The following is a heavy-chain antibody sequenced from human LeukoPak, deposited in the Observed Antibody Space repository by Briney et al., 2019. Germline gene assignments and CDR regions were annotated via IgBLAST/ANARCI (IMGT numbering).Heavy chain of an antibody. V-gene: IGHV3-30-3*02. CDR1: GFTFSSYA. CDR2: ISYDGSNK. D-gene: IGHD2-15*01. J-gene: IGHJ4*02. CDR3: AKQLGYCSDGSCYFPY. Sequence: GGSLRLSCAASGFTFSSYAMHWVRQAPGKGLEWVAVISYDGSNKYYADSVKGRFTISRDNSKDTLYLQMNSLRAEDTAVYYCAKQLGYCSDGSCYFPYWGQGTLVTVSS.